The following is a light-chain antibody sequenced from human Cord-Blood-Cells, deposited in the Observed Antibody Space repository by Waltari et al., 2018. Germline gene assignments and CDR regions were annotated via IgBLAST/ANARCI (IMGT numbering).Light chain of an antibody. J-gene: IGLJ1*01. CDR2: EVS. CDR1: SSDVGGYNV. Sequence: QSALTQPPSASGSPGQSVTISCTGTSSDVGGYNVVSWYQQHPGKAPTLLIYEVSKRPSGVPDRFSGSKSGNTASLTVSGLQAEDEADYYCSSYAGSNVYVFGTGTKVTVL. V-gene: IGLV2-8*01. CDR3: SSYAGSNVYV.